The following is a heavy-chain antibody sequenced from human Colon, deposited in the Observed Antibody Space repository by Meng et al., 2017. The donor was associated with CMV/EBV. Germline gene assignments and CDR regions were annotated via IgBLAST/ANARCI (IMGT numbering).Heavy chain of an antibody. D-gene: IGHD2/OR15-2a*01. J-gene: IGHJ4*02. CDR2: IYDSGDI. V-gene: IGHV3-66*03. Sequence: GESLKISCAASGFTVSNNYMNWVRQAPGKGLEWVSVIYDSGDIYYADSVKGRFIISRDNSKNTLYLQMNTLRAEDTALYYCARGAFDWSQGTLVTVSS. CDR3: ARGAFD. CDR1: GFTVSNNY.